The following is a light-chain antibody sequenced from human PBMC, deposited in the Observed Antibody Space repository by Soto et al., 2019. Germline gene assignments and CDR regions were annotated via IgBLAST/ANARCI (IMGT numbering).Light chain of an antibody. V-gene: IGKV3-15*01. CDR3: QQYKSWPPFT. Sequence: EIVMTQSPATLSVSPGERATLSCRASQSISRRLAWYQQKPGQAPRLLIYGASTRATGIPARFSGSGSETEFTLTISSLQSEDFAVYYGQQYKSWPPFTFGQGTRLEIK. J-gene: IGKJ5*01. CDR1: QSISRR. CDR2: GAS.